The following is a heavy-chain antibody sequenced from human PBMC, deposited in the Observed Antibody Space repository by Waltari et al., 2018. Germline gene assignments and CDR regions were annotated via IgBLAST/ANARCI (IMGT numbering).Heavy chain of an antibody. D-gene: IGHD5-18*01. J-gene: IGHJ6*02. CDR3: ARVQTAMVRDYYGMDV. Sequence: QVQLQESGPGLVKPSETLSLTCTVSGGSISSYYWSWIRQPPGKGQEMEGIRYIDEGGGTNDNPTLRSRATISVDTSKNQFSLKLSSVTAADTAVYYCARVQTAMVRDYYGMDVWGQGTTVTVSS. CDR2: IDEGGGT. CDR1: GGSISSYY. V-gene: IGHV4-59*01.